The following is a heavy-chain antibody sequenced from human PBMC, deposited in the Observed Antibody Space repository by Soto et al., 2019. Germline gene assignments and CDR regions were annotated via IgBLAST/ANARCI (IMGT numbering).Heavy chain of an antibody. D-gene: IGHD3-10*01. CDR2: FDPEDGET. Sequence: ASVKVSCKVSGYTLTELSMHWVRQAPGKGLEWMGGFDPEDGETIYAQKFQGRVTMTEDTSTDTAYMELSSLRSEDTAAYYCATGTTMVRGVNYYYYGMDVWGQGTTVTVSS. CDR1: GYTLTELS. CDR3: ATGTTMVRGVNYYYYGMDV. J-gene: IGHJ6*02. V-gene: IGHV1-24*01.